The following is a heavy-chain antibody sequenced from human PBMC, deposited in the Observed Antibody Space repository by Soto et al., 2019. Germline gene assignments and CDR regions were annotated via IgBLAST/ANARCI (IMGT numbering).Heavy chain of an antibody. D-gene: IGHD3-3*01. CDR3: ARGGRYDFWSGYYRRYYYYYYMDV. Sequence: ASVKVSCKASGYTFTSYDINWVRQATGQGLEWMGWMNPNGGNTGYAQKFQGRVTMTRNTSISTAYMELSSLRSEDTAVYYCARGGRYDFWSGYYRRYYYYYYMDVWGKGTTVTVSS. CDR2: MNPNGGNT. J-gene: IGHJ6*03. CDR1: GYTFTSYD. V-gene: IGHV1-8*01.